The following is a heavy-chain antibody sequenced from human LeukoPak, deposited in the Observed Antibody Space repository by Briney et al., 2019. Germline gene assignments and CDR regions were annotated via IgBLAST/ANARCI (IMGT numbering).Heavy chain of an antibody. CDR2: MNPNSGNT. CDR1: GYTFTSYD. D-gene: IGHD3-22*01. V-gene: IGHV1-8*01. CDR3: ARGASDYYDGSGYYYPVADMDV. Sequence: GASVKVSCKASGYTFTSYDINWVRQATGQGLEWMGWMNPNSGNTGYAQKFQGRVTMTRNTSISTAYMELSSLRSEDTAVYYCARGASDYYDGSGYYYPVADMDVWGKGTTVTVSS. J-gene: IGHJ6*03.